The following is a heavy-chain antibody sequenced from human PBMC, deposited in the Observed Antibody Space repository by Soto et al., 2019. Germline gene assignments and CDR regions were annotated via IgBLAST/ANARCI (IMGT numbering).Heavy chain of an antibody. CDR2: ISGSGGTT. CDR3: AKGIQEDSNYPGADY. D-gene: IGHD4-4*01. Sequence: EVQLLESGGGLVQPGGSLRVSCAASGFTFSSYVMSWVRQAPGKGLEWVSAISGSGGTTYYADSVKGRFTVSRDNSENTLYLQMNSLRAEDTALYYCAKGIQEDSNYPGADYWGQGTLVTVSS. V-gene: IGHV3-23*01. J-gene: IGHJ4*02. CDR1: GFTFSSYV.